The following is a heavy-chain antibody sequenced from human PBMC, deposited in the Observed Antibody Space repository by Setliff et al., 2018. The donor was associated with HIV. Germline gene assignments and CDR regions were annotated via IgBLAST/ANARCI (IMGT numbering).Heavy chain of an antibody. V-gene: IGHV1-2*02. CDR2: IHPNRGGT. D-gene: IGHD3-3*01. CDR3: ARDEGNYNFWSGYYPYFDY. Sequence: ASVKVSCKASGYTFSDYFIHWVRQAPGQGLEWMGWIHPNRGGTNYAQKFLGRVTMTRDTSITTAYMELRSLRSDDTAVYYCARDEGNYNFWSGYYPYFDYWGQGTLVTVSS. J-gene: IGHJ4*02. CDR1: GYTFSDYF.